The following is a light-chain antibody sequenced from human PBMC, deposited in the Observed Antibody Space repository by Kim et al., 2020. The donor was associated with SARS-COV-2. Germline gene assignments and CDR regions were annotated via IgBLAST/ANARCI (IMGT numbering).Light chain of an antibody. CDR2: AAS. V-gene: IGKV1-6*01. J-gene: IGKJ1*01. CDR3: LQDYNYPRT. CDR1: QGIRNE. Sequence: AIQMTQSPSALSASIGDRVTITCRASQGIRNELGWYQQKPGRATKLLIYAASSLQSGVPSRFSGSGSGTDFTLTISSLQPEDFATYYCLQDYNYPRTFGQGTKVEIK.